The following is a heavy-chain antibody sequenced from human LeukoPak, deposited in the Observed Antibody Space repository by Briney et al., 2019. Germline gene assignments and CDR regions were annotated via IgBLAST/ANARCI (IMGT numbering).Heavy chain of an antibody. CDR3: AKDSLYTTVTAYLDY. CDR1: GVTFSSYA. J-gene: IGHJ4*02. CDR2: ISGSGGST. V-gene: IGHV3-23*01. D-gene: IGHD4-11*01. Sequence: GGSLRLSCAASGVTFSSYAMSWVRQAPGKGLEWVSAISGSGGSTYYADSVKGRFTISRDNSKNTLYLQMNSLRAEDTAVYYCAKDSLYTTVTAYLDYWSQGTLVTVSS.